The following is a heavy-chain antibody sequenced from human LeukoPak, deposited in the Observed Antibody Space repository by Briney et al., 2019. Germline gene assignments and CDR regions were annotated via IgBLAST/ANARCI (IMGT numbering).Heavy chain of an antibody. V-gene: IGHV3-66*01. D-gene: IGHD5-12*01. CDR2: IHTDSNT. Sequence: GGSLRLSCAASGFTISGHYMSWVRQAPGKGLEWVSVIHTDSNTYYADSVVGRFAISRDNSKNTLSLQMNSLRAEDTAVYYCARDRPYGGYDGFDYWGQGTLVTVSS. J-gene: IGHJ4*02. CDR1: GFTISGHY. CDR3: ARDRPYGGYDGFDY.